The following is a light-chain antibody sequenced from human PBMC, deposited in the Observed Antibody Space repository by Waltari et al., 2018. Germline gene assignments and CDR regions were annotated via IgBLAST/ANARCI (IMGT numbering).Light chain of an antibody. CDR3: QQYNSYPWT. CDR1: QSISGW. J-gene: IGKJ1*01. V-gene: IGKV1-5*01. Sequence: DIQMTQSPSTLSASVGDRVPITCRASQSISGWLAWYQQKPGKAPKLLIYDASSLESGVPSRFSGSRSGTEFTLTISGLQPDDFATYYCQQYNSYPWTFGQGTKVEIK. CDR2: DAS.